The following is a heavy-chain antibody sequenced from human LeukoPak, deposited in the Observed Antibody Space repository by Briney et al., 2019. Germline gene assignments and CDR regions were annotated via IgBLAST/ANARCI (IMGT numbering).Heavy chain of an antibody. CDR3: ARDDPITCSRTSCYENWFDP. D-gene: IGHD2-2*01. CDR1: GGTLSSYT. J-gene: IGHJ5*02. V-gene: IGHV1-69*04. Sequence: GASVKVSCKASGGTLSSYTISWVRQAPGQGLEWMGRIIPILGIANYAQKFQGRVTITADKSTSTAYMELSSLRSEDTAVYYCARDDPITCSRTSCYENWFDPWGQGTLVTVSS. CDR2: IIPILGIA.